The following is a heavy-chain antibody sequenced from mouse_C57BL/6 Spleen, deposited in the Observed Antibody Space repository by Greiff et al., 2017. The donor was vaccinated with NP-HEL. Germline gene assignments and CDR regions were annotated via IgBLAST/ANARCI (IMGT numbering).Heavy chain of an antibody. CDR3: ARRGYSNSFDY. D-gene: IGHD2-5*01. CDR2: ISNGGGST. Sequence: EVQRVESGGGLVQPGGSLKLSCAASGFTFSDYYMYWVRQTPEKRLEWVAYISNGGGSTYYPDTVKGRFTISRDNAKNTLYLQMSRLKSEDTAMYYCARRGYSNSFDYWGQGTTLTVSS. CDR1: GFTFSDYY. J-gene: IGHJ2*01. V-gene: IGHV5-12*01.